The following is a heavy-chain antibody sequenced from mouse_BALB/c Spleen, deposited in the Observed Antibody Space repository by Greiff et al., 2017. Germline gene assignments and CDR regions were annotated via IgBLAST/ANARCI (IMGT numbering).Heavy chain of an antibody. J-gene: IGHJ2*01. V-gene: IGHV2-4-1*01. D-gene: IGHD2-1*01. CDR1: GFSLTSYG. CDR2: IWSGGST. Sequence: VQRVESGPGLVQPSQSLSITCTVSGFSLTSYGVHWVRQSPGKGLEWLGVIWSGGSTDYNAAFISRLSISKDNSKSQVFFKMNSLQADDTAIYYCARNSNGHYGNYLDYWGQGTTLTVSS. CDR3: ARNSNGHYGNYLDY.